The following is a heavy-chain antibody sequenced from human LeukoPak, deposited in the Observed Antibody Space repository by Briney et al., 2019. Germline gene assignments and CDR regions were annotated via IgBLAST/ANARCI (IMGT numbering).Heavy chain of an antibody. J-gene: IGHJ5*02. CDR3: ARGLDIVLMVYAPHPWFDP. V-gene: IGHV4-59*11. CDR2: IYYSGST. CDR1: GGSISSHY. D-gene: IGHD2-8*01. Sequence: PSETLSLTRTVSGGSISSHYWSWIRQPPGKGLEWIGYIYYSGSTNYNPSLKSRVTISVDTSKNQFSLKLSSVTAADTAVYYCARGLDIVLMVYAPHPWFDPWGQETLVTVSS.